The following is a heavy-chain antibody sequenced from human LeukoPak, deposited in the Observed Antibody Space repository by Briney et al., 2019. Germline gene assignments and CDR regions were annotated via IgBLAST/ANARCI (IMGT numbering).Heavy chain of an antibody. Sequence: GGSLRLSCAASGFTFSSYAMHWVRQAPGKGLEWVAVISYDGSNKYYADSVKGRFTISRDNSKNTLYLQMNSLRAEDTAVYYCAREGGCSSTSCYSGVLDYWGQGTLVTVSS. CDR1: GFTFSSYA. CDR2: ISYDGSNK. D-gene: IGHD2-2*02. V-gene: IGHV3-30-3*01. CDR3: AREGGCSSTSCYSGVLDY. J-gene: IGHJ4*02.